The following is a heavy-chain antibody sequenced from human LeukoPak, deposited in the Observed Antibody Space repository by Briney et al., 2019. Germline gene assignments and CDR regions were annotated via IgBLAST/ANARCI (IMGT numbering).Heavy chain of an antibody. J-gene: IGHJ4*02. V-gene: IGHV3-30-3*01. CDR2: ISFDGSKR. D-gene: IGHD2-15*01. CDR3: ARVAGGSGCFDY. CDR1: GFSFSSYA. Sequence: PGRSLRLSGAASGFSFSSYAMHWVRQAPGKGLEWMAVISFDGSKRYFADSVKGRFTISRDNSKNTLYLQMNSLRAEDAAVYYCARVAGGSGCFDYWGQGALVTVSS.